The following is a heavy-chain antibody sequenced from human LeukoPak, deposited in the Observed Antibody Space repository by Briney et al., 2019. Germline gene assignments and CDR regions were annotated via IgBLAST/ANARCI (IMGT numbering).Heavy chain of an antibody. CDR1: GGSISSGSYY. Sequence: SSETLSLTCSVSGGSISSGSYYWSWIRQPAGKGLEWIGRIYTSGSTNYNPSLKSRVTISVDTSKNQFSLKLSSVTAADTAVYYCARVVGYGSLNWFDPWGQGTLVTASS. CDR3: ARVVGYGSLNWFDP. J-gene: IGHJ5*02. D-gene: IGHD3-10*01. V-gene: IGHV4-61*02. CDR2: IYTSGST.